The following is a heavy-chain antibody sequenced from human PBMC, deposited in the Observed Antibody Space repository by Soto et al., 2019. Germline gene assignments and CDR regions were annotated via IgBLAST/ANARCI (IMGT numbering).Heavy chain of an antibody. CDR2: IYPGDSDT. CDR3: ARYELYYDILTGPPDY. V-gene: IGHV5-51*01. J-gene: IGHJ4*02. Sequence: PGESLKISCKGSGYSLTSYWIGWVRQMPGKGLEWMGIIYPGDSDTRYSPSFQGQVTISADKSISTAYLQWSSLKASDTARYYWARYELYYDILTGPPDYWGKGTLGTGFS. CDR1: GYSLTSYW. D-gene: IGHD3-9*01.